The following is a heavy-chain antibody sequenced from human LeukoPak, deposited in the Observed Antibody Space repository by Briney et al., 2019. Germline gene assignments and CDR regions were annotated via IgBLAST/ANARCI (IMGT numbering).Heavy chain of an antibody. V-gene: IGHV3-23*01. J-gene: IGHJ4*02. D-gene: IGHD3-3*01. Sequence: GGSLRLSCAASGFTFSRYALSWVRQAPGKGLEWVSAISGSNGNTYYAASLKGRFTISRDNSKNTLYLQMNSPRAEDTAVYYCAKGVTIFGVVITHFDYWGQGTLVTVSS. CDR2: ISGSNGNT. CDR1: GFTFSRYA. CDR3: AKGVTIFGVVITHFDY.